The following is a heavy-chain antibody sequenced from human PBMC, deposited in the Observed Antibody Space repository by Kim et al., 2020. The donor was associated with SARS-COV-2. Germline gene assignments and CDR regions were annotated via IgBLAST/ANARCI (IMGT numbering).Heavy chain of an antibody. Sequence: SVKGRFTISRDNAKNSLYLQMNSLRAEDTAVYYCARPRRYSSGWPFYFDYWGQGTLVTVSS. V-gene: IGHV3-11*03. D-gene: IGHD6-19*01. CDR3: ARPRRYSSGWPFYFDY. J-gene: IGHJ4*02.